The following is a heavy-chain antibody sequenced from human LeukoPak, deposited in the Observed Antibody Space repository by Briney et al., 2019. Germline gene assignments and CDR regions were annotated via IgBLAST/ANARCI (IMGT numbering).Heavy chain of an antibody. D-gene: IGHD3-10*01. V-gene: IGHV1-2*02. CDR3: ARDHYGSGNYYIG. Sequence: ASVKVSCKASGYTFTGYYMHWVRQAPGQGLEWMGWINPNSGGTNYAQKFQGRVTMTRDTSISTAYMELSRLRSDDTAVYYCARDHYGSGNYYIGWGQGTLVTVSS. CDR1: GYTFTGYY. CDR2: INPNSGGT. J-gene: IGHJ4*02.